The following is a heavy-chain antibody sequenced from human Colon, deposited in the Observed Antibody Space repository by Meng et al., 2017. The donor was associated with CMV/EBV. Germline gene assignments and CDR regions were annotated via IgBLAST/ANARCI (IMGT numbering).Heavy chain of an antibody. CDR1: GGSISSYY. D-gene: IGHD3-3*01. CDR3: ARSAFFEGLMDV. J-gene: IGHJ6*02. V-gene: IGHV4-59*01. CDR2: IYYSGST. Sequence: SETLSLTCTVSGGSISSYYWSWIRQPPGKGLEWIGYIYYSGSTNYNPSLKSRVTISVDTSKNQFSLKLSSVTAADTAVYYCARSAFFEGLMDVWGRGTTVTVSS.